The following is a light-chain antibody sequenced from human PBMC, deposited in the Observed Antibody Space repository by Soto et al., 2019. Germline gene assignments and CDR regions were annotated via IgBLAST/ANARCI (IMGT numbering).Light chain of an antibody. CDR3: SSYTSSSPYV. Sequence: QSVLTQPASVSGSPGQSITISCTGTSSDVGGYDYVSWYQHHPGEAHKLMIYDVSNRPSGVSNRFSGSKSGNTASLTISGLQAEDEADYYCSSYTSSSPYVFGTGTKVTVL. J-gene: IGLJ1*01. CDR1: SSDVGGYDY. V-gene: IGLV2-14*03. CDR2: DVS.